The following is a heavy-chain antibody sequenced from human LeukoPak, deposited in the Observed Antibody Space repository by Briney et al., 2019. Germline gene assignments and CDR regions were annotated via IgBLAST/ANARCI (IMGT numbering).Heavy chain of an antibody. J-gene: IGHJ1*01. CDR1: AYTFTGYY. Sequence: ASVKVSCKASAYTFTGYYMHWVRQAAGQGLEWMGWINPKSGGTNYAQKFQGRVTMTRDTSISTAYMEQSWLRSDDTAVYYCAREDYSHSRGYYKNNEYFQHWGQGTLVTVSS. CDR2: INPKSGGT. D-gene: IGHD3-22*01. V-gene: IGHV1-2*02. CDR3: AREDYSHSRGYYKNNEYFQH.